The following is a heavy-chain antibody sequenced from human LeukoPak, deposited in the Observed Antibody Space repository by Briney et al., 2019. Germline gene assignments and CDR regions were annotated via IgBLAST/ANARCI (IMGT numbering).Heavy chain of an antibody. V-gene: IGHV3-23*01. CDR1: GFTFSSYA. CDR3: ASQGIVVVTNYFDY. D-gene: IGHD2-21*02. J-gene: IGHJ4*02. CDR2: VSAGGGST. Sequence: GGSLRLSCAASGFTFSSYAMSWVRQAPGKGLEWVSAVSAGGGSTYYADSVKGRFTISRDNSKNTLYLQMNSLRAEDTAVYYCASQGIVVVTNYFDYWGQGTLVTVSS.